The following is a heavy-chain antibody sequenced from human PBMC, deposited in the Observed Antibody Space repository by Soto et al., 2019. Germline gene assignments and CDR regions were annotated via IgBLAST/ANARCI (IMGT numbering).Heavy chain of an antibody. CDR1: GDSISSGDFY. CDR2: VHYSRGT. V-gene: IGHV4-30-4*01. D-gene: IGHD2-15*01. J-gene: IGHJ5*02. Sequence: QVHLHESGPGLVEPSQTLSLTCTVSGDSISSGDFYWSWVRQPPGRGLEWIGYVHYSRGTLYNPSLKSRVAMSLDSSKNAFSLSLSSVTAADTAVYYCGGGCCSRGSCDWIDPWGQGTLVTVSS. CDR3: GGGCCSRGSCDWIDP.